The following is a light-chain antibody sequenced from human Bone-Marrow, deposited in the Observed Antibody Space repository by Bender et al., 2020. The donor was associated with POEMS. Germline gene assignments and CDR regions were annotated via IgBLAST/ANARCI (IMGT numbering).Light chain of an antibody. CDR3: QVWDTSSDHRGV. CDR2: DDS. V-gene: IGLV3-21*02. Sequence: SYVLTQPPSVSVAPGQTARITCGGNNIGSKSVHSYQQKPGQAPVLVVYDDSDRPSGIPERFSGSSSGNTATLTITRVEAGDEADYYCQVWDTSSDHRGVFGTGTKVTVL. J-gene: IGLJ1*01. CDR1: NIGSKS.